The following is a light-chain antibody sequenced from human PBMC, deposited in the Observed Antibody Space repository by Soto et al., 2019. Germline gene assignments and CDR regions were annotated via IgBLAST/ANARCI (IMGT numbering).Light chain of an antibody. CDR1: QSVANRY. V-gene: IGKV3-20*01. CDR3: HHFGSSPET. Sequence: EVVLTQSPGTLSLSPGERATLSCRASQSVANRYLAWYQQKPGRAPRLLFDGATRRATGIPDRFSASGSGTDFTLTISTLEPDDFAVYYCHHFGSSPETFGQGTKVE. CDR2: GAT. J-gene: IGKJ1*01.